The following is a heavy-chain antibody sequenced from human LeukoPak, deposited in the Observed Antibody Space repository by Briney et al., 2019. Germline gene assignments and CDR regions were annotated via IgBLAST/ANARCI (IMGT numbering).Heavy chain of an antibody. Sequence: GESLKISCKGSGYRFTSYWIGWVRQMPGKGLEWMGIIYPGDSDTRYSPSFQGQVTISADKSISTAYLQWGSRKTSDSAMYYCARVDTAMVPHFDYWGQGTLVTVSS. V-gene: IGHV5-51*01. CDR1: GYRFTSYW. D-gene: IGHD5-18*01. CDR2: IYPGDSDT. CDR3: ARVDTAMVPHFDY. J-gene: IGHJ4*02.